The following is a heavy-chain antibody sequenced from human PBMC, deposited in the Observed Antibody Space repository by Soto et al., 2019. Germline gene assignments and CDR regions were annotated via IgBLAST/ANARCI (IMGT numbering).Heavy chain of an antibody. V-gene: IGHV3-23*01. CDR2: ISGSGDRT. D-gene: IGHD3-10*01. Sequence: PGGSRRLSCAASGCAFNTYAMDWVRQAPGKGLEWVSSISGSGDRTYYADSVKGRFTISRDNSENTLYLEMNSLRAEDTAVYYCANSDRGGSGNSNFWGQGTLVTVSS. J-gene: IGHJ4*02. CDR3: ANSDRGGSGNSNF. CDR1: GCAFNTYA.